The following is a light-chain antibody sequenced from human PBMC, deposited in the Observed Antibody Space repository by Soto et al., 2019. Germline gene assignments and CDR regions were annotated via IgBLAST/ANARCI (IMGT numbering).Light chain of an antibody. J-gene: IGKJ3*01. CDR3: QQYGSSPLFT. CDR2: GAS. CDR1: QSVSSSY. V-gene: IGKV3-20*01. Sequence: EIVLTQSPGTLSLPPGERATLSCRASQSVSSSYLVWYQQKPGQAPRLLIYGASSRATGIPDRFSGSGSGTDFTLTISRLEPEDFAVYYCQQYGSSPLFTFGPGTKVDIK.